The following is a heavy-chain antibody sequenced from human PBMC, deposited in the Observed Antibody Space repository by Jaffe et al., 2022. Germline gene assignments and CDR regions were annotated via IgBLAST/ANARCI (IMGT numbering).Heavy chain of an antibody. J-gene: IGHJ3*02. CDR1: GFTFRNSW. D-gene: IGHD3-3*01. CDR2: IQQDGTET. Sequence: EVQLVESGGDLVQPGGSLRLSCAASGFTFRNSWMTWARQGPGKGLEWVARIQQDGTETFYVDSVKGRFTISRDNAKNSLYLQMNSLRAEDTAIYYCTTYYGAIWGQGTMVTVSS. V-gene: IGHV3-7*05. CDR3: TTYYGAI.